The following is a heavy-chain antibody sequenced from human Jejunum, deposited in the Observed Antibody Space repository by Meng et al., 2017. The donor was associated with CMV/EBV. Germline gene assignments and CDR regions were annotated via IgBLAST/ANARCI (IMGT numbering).Heavy chain of an antibody. V-gene: IGHV3-72*01. J-gene: IGHJ4*02. CDR2: SRVKVNSYPT. D-gene: IGHD3-10*01. CDR1: GFTFSDHY. Sequence: GFTFSDHYLGWCRAGPGTGLEWVARSRVKVNSYPTEHAPSVKGRSTISRDDLEHSLYLQMNSLKTEDTAVYYCARDSMKGGGFDYWGQGTLVTVSS. CDR3: ARDSMKGGGFDY.